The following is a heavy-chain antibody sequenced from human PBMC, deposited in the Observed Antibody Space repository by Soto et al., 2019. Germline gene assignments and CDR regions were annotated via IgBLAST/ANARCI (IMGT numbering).Heavy chain of an antibody. D-gene: IGHD3-3*01. V-gene: IGHV3-23*01. CDR2: ISGGGSET. CDR1: GFTFRSYA. CDR3: AKDDSLEWFFPLDA. Sequence: EVHLLESGGGLVQPGGSLRLSCSASGFTFRSYAMSWVRQAPGKGLGWVSGISGGGSETYYSDSVRGRFTISRDNSKNTLYLQMNSLRVEDSAVYFCAKDDSLEWFFPLDAWGQGTLVTVSS. J-gene: IGHJ5*02.